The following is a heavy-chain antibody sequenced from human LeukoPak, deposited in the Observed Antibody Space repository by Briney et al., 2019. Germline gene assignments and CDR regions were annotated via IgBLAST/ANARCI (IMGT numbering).Heavy chain of an antibody. CDR2: IYDSGST. CDR3: ARQSISGSSLSYFDY. V-gene: IGHV4-59*01. D-gene: IGHD3-22*01. Sequence: TSETLSLTCTVSGGSISSYYWSWIRQPPGKGLEWIGNIYDSGSTNYNPSLKSRVIISVDTSKNQCSLKLSSVTAADTAVYYCARQSISGSSLSYFDYWGQGTLVNVSS. CDR1: GGSISSYY. J-gene: IGHJ4*02.